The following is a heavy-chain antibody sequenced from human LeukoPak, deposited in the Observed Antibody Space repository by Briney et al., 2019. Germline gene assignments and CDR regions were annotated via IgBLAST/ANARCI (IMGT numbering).Heavy chain of an antibody. CDR3: AREGGFYRPLDY. CDR1: GGSVINTNW. CDR2: VHLDGRT. Sequence: ETLSLTCGVSGGSVINTNWWTWVRQPPGKGLEWIGEVHLDGRTNYNPSLESRLTMSVDVSENQVSLKLTSVTAADTAVYYCAREGGFYRPLDYSGQGTLVTVSS. D-gene: IGHD3-3*01. J-gene: IGHJ4*02. V-gene: IGHV4-4*02.